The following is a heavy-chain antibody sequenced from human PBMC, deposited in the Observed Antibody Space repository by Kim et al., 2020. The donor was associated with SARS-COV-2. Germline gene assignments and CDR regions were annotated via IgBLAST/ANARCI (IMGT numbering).Heavy chain of an antibody. CDR3: TTSRSSSPFDY. Sequence: TDYAAPVKGRFTISRDDSKNTLYLQMNSLKTEDTAVYYCTTSRSSSPFDYWGQGTLVTVSS. J-gene: IGHJ4*02. CDR2: T. D-gene: IGHD6-6*01. V-gene: IGHV3-15*01.